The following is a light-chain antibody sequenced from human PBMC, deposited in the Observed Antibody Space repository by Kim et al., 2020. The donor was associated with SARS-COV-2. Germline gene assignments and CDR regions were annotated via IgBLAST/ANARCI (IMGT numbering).Light chain of an antibody. CDR2: LGS. Sequence: PDSISCRSSQSLLHSNGYSYLDWYLQKPGHSPQLLIYLGSNRASGVPDRFSGSGSGTDFTLKISRLEAEDVGVYYCMQALQTPLTFGGGTKVDIK. CDR3: MQALQTPLT. J-gene: IGKJ4*01. CDR1: QSLLHSNGYSY. V-gene: IGKV2-28*01.